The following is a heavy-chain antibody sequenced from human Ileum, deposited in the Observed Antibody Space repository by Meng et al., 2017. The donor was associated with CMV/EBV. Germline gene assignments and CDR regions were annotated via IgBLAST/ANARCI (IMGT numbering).Heavy chain of an antibody. J-gene: IGHJ5*02. CDR3: AHSPGDCSSTSCYEADWFDP. V-gene: IGHV2-5*01. Sequence: SGVGGDWIRQAREKTLKWLALIYWNDDKRYSPSLKSRLTITKDTSKNQVVLTMTNMDPVDTATYYCAHSPGDCSSTSCYEADWFDPWGQGTLVTVSS. CDR1: SGVG. CDR2: IYWNDDK. D-gene: IGHD2-2*01.